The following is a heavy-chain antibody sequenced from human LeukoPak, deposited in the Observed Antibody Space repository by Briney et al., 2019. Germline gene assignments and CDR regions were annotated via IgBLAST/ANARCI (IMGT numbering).Heavy chain of an antibody. Sequence: GGSLRLSCAASGFTFSSYSMNWVRQAPGKGLEWVSSISSSSSYIYYADSVKGRFTISRDNVKNSLYLQMNSLRAEDTAVFYCARLIRQLSGSSNDYWGQGTLVTVSS. CDR2: ISSSSSYI. CDR3: ARLIRQLSGSSNDY. CDR1: GFTFSSYS. V-gene: IGHV3-21*01. D-gene: IGHD3-10*01. J-gene: IGHJ4*02.